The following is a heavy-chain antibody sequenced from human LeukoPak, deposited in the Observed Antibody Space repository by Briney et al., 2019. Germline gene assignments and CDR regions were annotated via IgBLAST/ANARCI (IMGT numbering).Heavy chain of an antibody. Sequence: QSGGSLRLSCAASGFTFSSYWMSWVRQAPGKGLEWVANIRQDGSEKYYVDSVKGRFTISRDNAKNSLYLQMNSLRAEDTAVYYCARIGRGGYGYPYYFDYWGQGTLVTVSS. CDR2: IRQDGSEK. J-gene: IGHJ4*02. CDR1: GFTFSSYW. CDR3: ARIGRGGYGYPYYFDY. D-gene: IGHD5-12*01. V-gene: IGHV3-7*03.